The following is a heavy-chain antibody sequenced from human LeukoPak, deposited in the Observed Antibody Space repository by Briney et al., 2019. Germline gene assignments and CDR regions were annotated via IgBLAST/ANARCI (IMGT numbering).Heavy chain of an antibody. J-gene: IGHJ4*02. Sequence: GGSLRLSCAASGFTVSGNYMSWVRQAPGKGLEWLSVIHRGGNTYYADSVRGRFTISRDSSKNTVFLQMDSLRAEDTAIYYCARDPGYGLGVDYGDYWGQGTLVTVSS. V-gene: IGHV3-66*01. D-gene: IGHD3-10*01. CDR1: GFTVSGNY. CDR2: IHRGGNT. CDR3: ARDPGYGLGVDYGDY.